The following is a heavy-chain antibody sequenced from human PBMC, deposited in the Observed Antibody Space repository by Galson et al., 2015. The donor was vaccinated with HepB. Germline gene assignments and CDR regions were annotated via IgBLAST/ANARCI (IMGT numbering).Heavy chain of an antibody. CDR2: INPSDGDT. Sequence: SVKVSCKASGYTFTSYYIHWVRQAPGQGLEWMGIINPSDGDTTYAQMLQGRVTMTRDTSASTAYMELSSLRSEDTAVYYCARAPQWFHNYGMDVWGQGTTVTVSS. V-gene: IGHV1-46*04. D-gene: IGHD2-8*01. J-gene: IGHJ6*02. CDR3: ARAPQWFHNYGMDV. CDR1: GYTFTSYY.